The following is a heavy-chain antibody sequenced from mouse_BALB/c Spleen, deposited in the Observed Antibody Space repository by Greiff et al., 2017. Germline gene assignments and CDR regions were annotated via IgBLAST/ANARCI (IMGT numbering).Heavy chain of an antibody. CDR1: GYSITSDYV. V-gene: IGHV3-2*02. CDR3: ARGATATTCAMDY. D-gene: IGHD1-2*01. CDR2: ISYSGST. Sequence: EVQLQQSGPGLVKPSQSLSLTCTVTGYSITSDYVWYWIRQPPGNKLGWMGCISYSGSTSYNPSLKSRITITRETSKNQFFLQLNSVTTEDTATYYYARGATATTCAMDYWGQGTSVTVSS. J-gene: IGHJ4*01.